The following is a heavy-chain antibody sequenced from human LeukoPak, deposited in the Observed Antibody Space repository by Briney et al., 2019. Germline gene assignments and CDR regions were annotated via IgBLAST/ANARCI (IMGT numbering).Heavy chain of an antibody. CDR2: IRGDGFST. Sequence: PGGSLRLSCRASGFTFSTYAMTWVRQTPGKGLEWVSGIRGDGFSTYYADSVKGRFTISRENSENTLYLQMNSLRAEDTALYYCAKDTRGIRFLEWPAGMDVWGKGTTVTVSS. D-gene: IGHD3-3*01. CDR3: AKDTRGIRFLEWPAGMDV. CDR1: GFTFSTYA. J-gene: IGHJ6*04. V-gene: IGHV3-23*01.